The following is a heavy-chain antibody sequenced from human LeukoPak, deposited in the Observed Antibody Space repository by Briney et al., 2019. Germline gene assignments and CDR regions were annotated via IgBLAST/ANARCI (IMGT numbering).Heavy chain of an antibody. V-gene: IGHV1-8*01. D-gene: IGHD2-2*01. CDR1: GYTFTSYD. Sequence: ASVKVSCKASGYTFTSYDINWVRQATGQGLEWMGWMNPNSGNTGYAQKFQGRVTMTRNNSISTAYMELSSLRSEDTAVYYCARVKKVPAATYNWFDPWGQGTLVTVSS. J-gene: IGHJ5*02. CDR3: ARVKKVPAATYNWFDP. CDR2: MNPNSGNT.